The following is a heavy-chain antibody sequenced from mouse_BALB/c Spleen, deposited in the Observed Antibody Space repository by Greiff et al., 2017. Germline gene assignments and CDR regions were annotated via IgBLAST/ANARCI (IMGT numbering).Heavy chain of an antibody. CDR2: INSNGGST. CDR3: ARQGDYYGSMDY. Sequence: DVMLVESGGGLVKLGGSLKLSCAASGFTFSSYYMSWVRQTPEKRLELVAAINSNGGSTYYPDTVKGRFTISRDNAKNTLYLQMSSLKSEDTALYYCARQGDYYGSMDYWGQGTSVTVSS. V-gene: IGHV5-6-2*01. J-gene: IGHJ4*01. CDR1: GFTFSSYY. D-gene: IGHD1-1*01.